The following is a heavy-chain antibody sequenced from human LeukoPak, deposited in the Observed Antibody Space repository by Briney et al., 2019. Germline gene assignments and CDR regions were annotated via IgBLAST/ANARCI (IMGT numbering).Heavy chain of an antibody. CDR3: ARRPSVVTPYYYYYHMDV. Sequence: PGGSLRLSCAASGFTFSSYAMSWVRQAPGKGLEWVSAISGSGGSTYYADSVKGRFTISRDNSKNTLYLQMNSLRAEDTAVYYCARRPSVVTPYYYYYHMDVWGKGTTVTVSS. J-gene: IGHJ6*03. V-gene: IGHV3-23*01. CDR2: ISGSGGST. D-gene: IGHD4-23*01. CDR1: GFTFSSYA.